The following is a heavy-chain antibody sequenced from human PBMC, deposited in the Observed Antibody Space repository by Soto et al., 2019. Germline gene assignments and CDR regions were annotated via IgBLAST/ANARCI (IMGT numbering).Heavy chain of an antibody. CDR2: VSAYNGNT. D-gene: IGHD3-9*01. Sequence: QVQLVQSGAEVKKPGASVKVSCKASGYTFSSYGISWVRQAPGQGLEWVGWVSAYNGNTNYAQKLQGRVTMTTDTSTTTAHMELRSLRSDDTAVYYCARDSGADYDVLTGYYQFDSWGQGTLVTVSS. CDR3: ARDSGADYDVLTGYYQFDS. V-gene: IGHV1-18*01. J-gene: IGHJ4*02. CDR1: GYTFSSYG.